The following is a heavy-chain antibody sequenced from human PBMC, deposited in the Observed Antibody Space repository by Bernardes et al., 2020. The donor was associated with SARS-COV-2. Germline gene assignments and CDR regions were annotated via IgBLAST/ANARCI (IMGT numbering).Heavy chain of an antibody. CDR1: GGSFSGYY. Sequence: SETLSLTCAVYGGSFSGYYWSWIRQPPGKGLEWIGEINHSGSTNYNPSLKSRVTISVDTSKNQFSLKLSSVTAADTAVYYCARVDMVRGDQLNYYYYGMDVWGQGTTVTVSS. V-gene: IGHV4-34*01. D-gene: IGHD3-10*01. CDR2: INHSGST. CDR3: ARVDMVRGDQLNYYYYGMDV. J-gene: IGHJ6*02.